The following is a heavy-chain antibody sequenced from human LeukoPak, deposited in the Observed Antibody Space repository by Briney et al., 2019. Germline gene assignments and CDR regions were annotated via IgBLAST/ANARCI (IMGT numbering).Heavy chain of an antibody. Sequence: PGGSLRLSCAASGFTFSSYAMSWVRQAPGKGLEWVSAISGSGGSTYYADSVKGRFTISRDNSKNTLYLQMNSLRAEDTAVYYCAKSHEGAFYYYDSSGYYLYWGQGTPVTVSS. CDR3: AKSHEGAFYYYDSSGYYLY. CDR1: GFTFSSYA. J-gene: IGHJ4*02. CDR2: ISGSGGST. V-gene: IGHV3-23*01. D-gene: IGHD3-22*01.